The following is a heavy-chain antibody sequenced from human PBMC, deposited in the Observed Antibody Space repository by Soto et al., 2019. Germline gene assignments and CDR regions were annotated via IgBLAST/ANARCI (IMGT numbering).Heavy chain of an antibody. V-gene: IGHV5-10-1*01. CDR2: INPSDSYV. J-gene: IGHJ4*02. Sequence: GESLKISCKASGYSFTSYWISWVRQMPGKGLEWMGKINPSDSYVNYSPSFQGHVTISTDKSISTAYLQWSSLKASDTAIYYCARHQAGIYPSIDYWGQGTLVTVSS. CDR1: GYSFTSYW. D-gene: IGHD1-26*01. CDR3: ARHQAGIYPSIDY.